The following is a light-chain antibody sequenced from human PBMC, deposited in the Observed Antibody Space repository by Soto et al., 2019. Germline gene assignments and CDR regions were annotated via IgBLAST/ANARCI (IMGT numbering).Light chain of an antibody. CDR1: QSVGSY. Sequence: EIVLTQSPATLSLSPGERATLSCRASQSVGSYLTWYQQKPGQAPRLLIYETSKRATGIPARFSGSGSGTDFTLTIGSLEPEEFAVYYCQQRSSWPRTFGQGTKVEIK. V-gene: IGKV3-11*01. J-gene: IGKJ1*01. CDR3: QQRSSWPRT. CDR2: ETS.